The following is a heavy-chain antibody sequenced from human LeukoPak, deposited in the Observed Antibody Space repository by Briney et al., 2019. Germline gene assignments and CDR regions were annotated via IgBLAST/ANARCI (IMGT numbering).Heavy chain of an antibody. Sequence: PSETLSLTCTVSGGSISTYYWSWIRQPPGKGLEWIGYIYYSGSTNYNPSLKSRVTISVDKSKNQFSLRLSSLTAADTAVYYCARGPVLDFWGQGTLVTVSS. CDR2: IYYSGST. V-gene: IGHV4-59*12. D-gene: IGHD3-3*01. J-gene: IGHJ4*02. CDR3: ARGPVLDF. CDR1: GGSISTYY.